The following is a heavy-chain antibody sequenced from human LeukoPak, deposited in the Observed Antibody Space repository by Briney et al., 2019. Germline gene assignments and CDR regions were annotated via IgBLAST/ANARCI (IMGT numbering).Heavy chain of an antibody. V-gene: IGHV3-30*02. J-gene: IGHJ3*02. CDR1: GFTFSSYG. CDR3: AKSRASRIVGAKLDAFDI. D-gene: IGHD1-26*01. Sequence: GGSLRLSCAASGFTFSSYGMHWVRQAPGKGLEWVAFIRYDGSNKYYADSVKGRFTNSRDNSKNTLYLQMNSLRAEDTAVYYCAKSRASRIVGAKLDAFDIWGQGTMVTVSS. CDR2: IRYDGSNK.